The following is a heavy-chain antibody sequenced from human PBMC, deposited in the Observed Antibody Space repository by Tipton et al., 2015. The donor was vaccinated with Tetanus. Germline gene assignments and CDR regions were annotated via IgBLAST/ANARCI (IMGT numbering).Heavy chain of an antibody. V-gene: IGHV3-33*01. CDR1: GFIFSSYG. D-gene: IGHD2-15*01. CDR2: SWYDGTDK. CDR3: AREADCSGGSCFSGDFDS. Sequence: SLRLSCAVSGFIFSSYGIHWVRQAPGKGLEWVAVSWYDGTDKYYADSVKGRFTISRDNSKNTLYLQMNSLRAEDTAVYYCAREADCSGGSCFSGDFDSWGQGTQVTVSS. J-gene: IGHJ4*02.